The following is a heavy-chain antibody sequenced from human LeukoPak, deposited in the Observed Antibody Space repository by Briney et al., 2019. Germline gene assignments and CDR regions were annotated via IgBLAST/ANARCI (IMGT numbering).Heavy chain of an antibody. V-gene: IGHV3-21*01. CDR2: ISSSSSDI. CDR1: GFTFSSYS. CDR3: GNRASYCGMDA. J-gene: IGHJ6*02. Sequence: GGSLRLSCAASGFTFSSYSMYWGRQAPGKGLELVSFISSSSSDIYYANSVKGRFTISRDNAKNSSHLQSYGLSAEDTAVYYCGNRASYCGMDAWGQGTMVTVSS.